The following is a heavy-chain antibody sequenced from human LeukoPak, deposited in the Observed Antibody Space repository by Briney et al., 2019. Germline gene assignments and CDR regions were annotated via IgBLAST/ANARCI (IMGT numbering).Heavy chain of an antibody. J-gene: IGHJ3*02. CDR1: GGSISSGGYY. Sequence: SETLSLTCTVSGGSISSGGYYWSWIRQHPGKGLEWIGYIYYSGSTYYNPSLKSRVTISIDTSKIQFSLKLTSVTAADTAVYYCATYCKKNCISRNGFDIWGQGTMVAVSS. V-gene: IGHV4-31*03. CDR2: IYYSGST. D-gene: IGHD2/OR15-2a*01. CDR3: ATYCKKNCISRNGFDI.